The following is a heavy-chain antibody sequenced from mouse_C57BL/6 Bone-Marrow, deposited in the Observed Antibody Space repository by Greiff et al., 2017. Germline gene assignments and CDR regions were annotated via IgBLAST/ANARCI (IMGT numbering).Heavy chain of an antibody. CDR1: EYEFPSHD. Sequence: EVQRVESGGGLVQPGESLKLSCESNEYEFPSHDMSWVRKTPEKRLELVAAINSDGGSTYYPDTMERRFIISRDNTKKTLYLQMSSLRSEDTALYYCARHRDYDYDGGDYAMDYWGQGTSVTVSS. D-gene: IGHD2-4*01. CDR2: INSDGGST. CDR3: ARHRDYDYDGGDYAMDY. V-gene: IGHV5-2*01. J-gene: IGHJ4*01.